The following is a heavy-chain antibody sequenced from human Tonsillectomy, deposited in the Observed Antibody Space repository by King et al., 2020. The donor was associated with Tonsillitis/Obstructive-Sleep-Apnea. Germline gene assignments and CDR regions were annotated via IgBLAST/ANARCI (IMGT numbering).Heavy chain of an antibody. V-gene: IGHV3-11*01. CDR2: ISSISSTI. J-gene: IGHJ4*02. CDR1: GFTFSDYY. Sequence: VQLVESGGGLVKPGGSLRLSCAASGFTFSDYYMSWIRQAPGKGLEWVSYISSISSTIYYADSVKGRFTISRDNAKNSLYLQMNSLRAEDTAVYYCASPKYYYDSDGYYFDYWGQGTLVTVSS. D-gene: IGHD3-22*01. CDR3: ASPKYYYDSDGYYFDY.